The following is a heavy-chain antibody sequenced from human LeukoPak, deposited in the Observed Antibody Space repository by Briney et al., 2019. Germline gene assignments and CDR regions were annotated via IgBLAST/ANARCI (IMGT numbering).Heavy chain of an antibody. CDR1: GFTFSTYG. V-gene: IGHV3-33*01. J-gene: IGHJ3*02. CDR2: IWNDGSNK. D-gene: IGHD6-25*01. CDR3: ARDSGHAFDM. Sequence: GGSLRLSCVASGFTFSTYGMHWVRQAPGKGLEWVAVIWNDGSNKYYGDSVKGRFTISRDNSKNTLYLQMNSLQAEDTAVYYCARDSGHAFDMWGQGTMVTVSS.